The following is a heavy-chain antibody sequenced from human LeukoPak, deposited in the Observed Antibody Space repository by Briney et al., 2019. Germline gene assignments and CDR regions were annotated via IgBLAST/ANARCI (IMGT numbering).Heavy chain of an antibody. CDR2: MNTNSGNT. V-gene: IGHV1-8*01. CDR3: AMVTDYSNYYYYYGMDV. CDR1: GYTFTSYD. Sequence: ASVKVSCKASGYTFTSYDINWVRQTTGQGLEWMGWMNTNSGNTGYAQKFQGRVTMTRNTSISTAYMELSSLRSEDTAVYYCAMVTDYSNYYYYYGMDVWGQGTTVTVSS. D-gene: IGHD4-11*01. J-gene: IGHJ6*02.